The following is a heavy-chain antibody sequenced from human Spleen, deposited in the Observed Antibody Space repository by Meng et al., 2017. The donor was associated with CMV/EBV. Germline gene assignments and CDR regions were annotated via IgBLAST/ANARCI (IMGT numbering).Heavy chain of an antibody. J-gene: IGHJ6*02. V-gene: IGHV3-9*03. D-gene: IGHD3-10*01. CDR1: GFTFDDYV. CDR2: ISWNSGSI. CDR3: ARASGDYYYYGMDV. Sequence: SLKISCAASGFTFDDYVMHWVRQAPGKGLEWVSGISWNSGSIGYADSVKGRFTISRDNAKNSLYLQMNSLRAEDMALYYCARASGDYYYYGMDVWGQGTTVTVSS.